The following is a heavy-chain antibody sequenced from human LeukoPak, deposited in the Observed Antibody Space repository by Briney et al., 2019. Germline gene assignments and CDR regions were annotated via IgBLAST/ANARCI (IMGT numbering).Heavy chain of an antibody. D-gene: IGHD6-19*01. V-gene: IGHV3-20*04. CDR2: INWNGVST. Sequence: GGSLRLSCAASGFKFDDFGMSWVRQRPGKNLEWGSSINWNGVSTGYGDSVKDRFTISRDNAKNSLYVQMNTLRAEDTAVYFCARIRSAGWYFVGADFWGQGVLVTVSS. J-gene: IGHJ4*02. CDR1: GFKFDDFG. CDR3: ARIRSAGWYFVGADF.